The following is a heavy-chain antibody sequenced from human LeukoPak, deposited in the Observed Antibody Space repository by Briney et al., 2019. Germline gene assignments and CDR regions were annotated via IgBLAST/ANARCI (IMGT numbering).Heavy chain of an antibody. CDR2: IYYSGST. CDR1: GGSISSYY. V-gene: IGHV4-59*08. J-gene: IGHJ3*02. CDR3: ARPRQPCSSTSCYTSGDAFDI. Sequence: SETLSLTCTVSGGSISSYYWSWIRQPPGKGLEWIGYIYYSGSTNYNPSLKSRVTMSVDTSKNQFSLKLSSVTAADTAVYYCARPRQPCSSTSCYTSGDAFDIWGQGTMVTVSS. D-gene: IGHD2-2*02.